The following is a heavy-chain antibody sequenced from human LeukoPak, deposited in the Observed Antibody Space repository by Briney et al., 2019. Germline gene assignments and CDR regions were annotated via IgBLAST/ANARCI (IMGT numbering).Heavy chain of an antibody. J-gene: IGHJ4*02. V-gene: IGHV3-23*01. D-gene: IGHD6-19*01. Sequence: GGSLRLSCAASGFTFTPFAMIWVRQAPGKGLEWVSAMDGIGGYTYYADSVRGRFTISRDNSKNTVYMHMNSLRGEDTALYYCAKALSSEWLTPENWGQGTLVTVSS. CDR1: GFTFTPFA. CDR2: MDGIGGYT. CDR3: AKALSSEWLTPEN.